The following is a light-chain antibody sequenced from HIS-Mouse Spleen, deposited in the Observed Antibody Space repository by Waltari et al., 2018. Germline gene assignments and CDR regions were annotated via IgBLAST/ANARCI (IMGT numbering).Light chain of an antibody. J-gene: IGLJ2*01. CDR1: KWGDKC. CDR2: QDS. Sequence: SYELTQPPPVSVSPGQTASLTCSGDKWGDKCARWYKQKPGQSPVLGIYQDSKRPYGIPERFSGSNSGNTATLTISGTQAMDEADYYCQAWDSSTVVFGGGTKLTVL. CDR3: QAWDSSTVV. V-gene: IGLV3-1*01.